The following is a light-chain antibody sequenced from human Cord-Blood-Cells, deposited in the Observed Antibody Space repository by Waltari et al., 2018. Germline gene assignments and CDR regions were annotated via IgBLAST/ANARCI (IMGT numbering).Light chain of an antibody. CDR2: GAS. CDR1: QSVSSSY. Sequence: EIVLTQSPGTLSLSPGERATPSCRASQSVSSSYLAWYQHKPGQAPRLLTYGASSRATGIPDRFSGSGSGTDFTLTISRLEPEDFAVYYCQQYGSSPLYTFGQGTKLEIK. V-gene: IGKV3-20*01. CDR3: QQYGSSPLYT. J-gene: IGKJ2*01.